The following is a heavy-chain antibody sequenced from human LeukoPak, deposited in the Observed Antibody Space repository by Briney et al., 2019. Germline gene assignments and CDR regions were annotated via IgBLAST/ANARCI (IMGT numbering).Heavy chain of an antibody. J-gene: IGHJ3*02. Sequence: SQTLSLTCAISGDSVSSNSAAWNWIRQSPSRGLEWLGRTYYRSKWYNDYAVSVKSRITINPDTSKNQFSLKLSSVTAADTAVYYCARGRGTPRDAFDIWGQGTMVTVSS. CDR1: GDSVSSNSAA. CDR2: TYYRSKWYN. V-gene: IGHV6-1*01. D-gene: IGHD1-1*01. CDR3: ARGRGTPRDAFDI.